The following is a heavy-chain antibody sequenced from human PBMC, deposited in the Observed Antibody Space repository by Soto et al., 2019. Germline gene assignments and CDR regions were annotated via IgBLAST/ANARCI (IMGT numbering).Heavy chain of an antibody. CDR2: IKSKTDGGTT. CDR3: RGADYDFWSGYPYGMDV. J-gene: IGHJ6*02. D-gene: IGHD3-3*01. CDR1: GFTFSNAW. Sequence: GGSLRLSCAASGFTFSNAWMSWVRQAPGNGLEWVGRIKSKTDGGTTDYAAPVKGRFTISRDDSKNTLYLQMNSLKTEDTAVYYCRGADYDFWSGYPYGMDVWGQGTTVTVSS. V-gene: IGHV3-15*01.